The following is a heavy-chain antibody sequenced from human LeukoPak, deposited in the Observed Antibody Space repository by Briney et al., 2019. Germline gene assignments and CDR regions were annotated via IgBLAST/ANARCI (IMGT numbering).Heavy chain of an antibody. CDR3: FGIF. J-gene: IGHJ4*02. CDR1: GFTFSSSW. CDR2: IKPDGSGT. Sequence: GGSLRLSCAASGFTFSSSWMNWVRQAPGKGLEWVANIKPDGSGTYYVDSVKGRFTISRDNAKSSLYLQMNSLRAEDTAVYYCFGIFWGQGTLVTVSS. D-gene: IGHD1-14*01. V-gene: IGHV3-7*01.